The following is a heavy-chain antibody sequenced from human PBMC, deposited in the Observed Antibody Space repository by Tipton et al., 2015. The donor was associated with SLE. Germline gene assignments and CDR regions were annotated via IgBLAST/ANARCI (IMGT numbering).Heavy chain of an antibody. CDR3: ARLNDATAIASFDY. Sequence: TLSLTCTVSLYSIGSGFYWDWVRRPPGKGLEWIATMHHNGSTYYNPSLKSRVTLSVDTSKNQFSLTLSSVTAADTAVYYCARLNDATAIASFDYWGQGNLVTVSS. CDR2: MHHNGST. D-gene: IGHD2-21*02. V-gene: IGHV4-38-2*02. J-gene: IGHJ4*02. CDR1: LYSIGSGFY.